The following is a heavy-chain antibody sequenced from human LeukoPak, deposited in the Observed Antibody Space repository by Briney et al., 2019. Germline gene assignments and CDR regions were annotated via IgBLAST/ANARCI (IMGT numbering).Heavy chain of an antibody. J-gene: IGHJ5*02. CDR2: ISAYNGNT. D-gene: IGHD5-12*01. CDR3: ARCVDSGYENWFDP. V-gene: IGHV1-18*01. Sequence: ASVKVSCKVSGYTFTSYGISWVRQAPGQGLEWMGWISAYNGNTNYAQKLQGRVTITADKSTSTAYMELSSLRSEDTAVYYCARCVDSGYENWFDPWGQGTLVTVSS. CDR1: GYTFTSYG.